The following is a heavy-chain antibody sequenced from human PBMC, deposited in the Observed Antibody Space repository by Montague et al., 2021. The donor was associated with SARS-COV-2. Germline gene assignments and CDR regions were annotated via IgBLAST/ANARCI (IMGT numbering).Heavy chain of an antibody. CDR1: GDSISSYY. D-gene: IGHD5-24*01. V-gene: IGHV4-4*07. CDR2: IYTSGST. J-gene: IGHJ6*02. Sequence: SETLSLTCTVSGDSISSYYWSWIRQPAGKGLEWIGRIYTSGSTKXNPSLKSRVTMSVDTSKNQFSLKLSSVTAADTAVYYCARDHMTTMFMVYYYGMDVWGQGTTVTVSS. CDR3: ARDHMTTMFMVYYYGMDV.